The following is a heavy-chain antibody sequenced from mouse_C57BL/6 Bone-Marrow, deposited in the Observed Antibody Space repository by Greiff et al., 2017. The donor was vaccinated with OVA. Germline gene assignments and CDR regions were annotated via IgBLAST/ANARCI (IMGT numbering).Heavy chain of an antibody. V-gene: IGHV1-74*01. CDR3: AIEPIDYGNYEGFAY. CDR1: GYTFTSYW. D-gene: IGHD2-1*01. J-gene: IGHJ3*01. CDR2: IHPSDSDT. Sequence: QVQLKQPGAELVKPGASVKVSCKASGYTFTSYWMHWVKQRPGQGLEWIGRIHPSDSDTNYNQKFKGKATLTVDKSSSTAYMQLSSMTSKASAFYYCAIEPIDYGNYEGFAYWGQGTLVTVSA.